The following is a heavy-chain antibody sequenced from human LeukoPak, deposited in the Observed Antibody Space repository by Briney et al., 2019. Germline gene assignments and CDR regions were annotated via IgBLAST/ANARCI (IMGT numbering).Heavy chain of an antibody. CDR3: SRGLRGRSGYYFDS. CDR1: GGSISSSSYY. Sequence: SETLSLTCTVSGGSISSSSYYWGWIRQPPGKGLEWIGSIYYSGSTYYNPSLKSRVTISLDTSKTQFSLRLSSVTAADTAVYYCSRGLRGRSGYYFDSWGQGTLVTVSS. CDR2: IYYSGST. V-gene: IGHV4-39*07. J-gene: IGHJ4*02.